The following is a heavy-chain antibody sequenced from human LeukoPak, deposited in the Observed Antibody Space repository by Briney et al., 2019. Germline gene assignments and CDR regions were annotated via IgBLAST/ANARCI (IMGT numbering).Heavy chain of an antibody. Sequence: PSETLSLTCAVYGGSFSGYYWSWIRQPPGKGLEWIREINHSGSTNYNPSLKSRVTISVDTSKNQFSLKLSSVTAADTAVYYCASIYDYALTRADYWGQGTLVTVSS. V-gene: IGHV4-34*01. CDR3: ASIYDYALTRADY. J-gene: IGHJ4*02. D-gene: IGHD3-16*01. CDR1: GGSFSGYY. CDR2: INHSGST.